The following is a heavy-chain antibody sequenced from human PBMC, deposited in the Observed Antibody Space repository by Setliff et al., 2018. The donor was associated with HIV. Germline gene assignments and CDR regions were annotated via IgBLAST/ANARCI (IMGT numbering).Heavy chain of an antibody. CDR3: AISIVGVTSEMY. D-gene: IGHD2-21*02. J-gene: IGHJ4*02. Sequence: SSETLSLTCTLHGVPLSDYYWNWIRQSPGKGLEWIVEVNHNGNINYNPSLKSRVTVSVDTSKTQYSLKMISVTAAETAMYYCAISIVGVTSEMYWAQGTLVTVSS. CDR2: VNHNGNI. V-gene: IGHV4-34*01. CDR1: GVPLSDYY.